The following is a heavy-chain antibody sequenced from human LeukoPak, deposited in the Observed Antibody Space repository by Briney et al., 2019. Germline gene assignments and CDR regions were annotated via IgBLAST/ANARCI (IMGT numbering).Heavy chain of an antibody. CDR1: GGSISSGSYY. D-gene: IGHD3-3*01. J-gene: IGHJ5*02. CDR2: IYTSGST. Sequence: SQTLSLTCTVSGGSISSGSYYWSWIRQPAGKGLEWIGRIYTSGSTNYNPSLKSRVTISVDTSKNQFSLKLSSVTAADTAVYYCARDRNVLRFLEGSLNWFDPWGQGTLVTVSS. V-gene: IGHV4-61*02. CDR3: ARDRNVLRFLEGSLNWFDP.